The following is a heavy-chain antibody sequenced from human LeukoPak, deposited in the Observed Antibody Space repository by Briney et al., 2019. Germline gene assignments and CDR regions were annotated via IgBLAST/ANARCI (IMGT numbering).Heavy chain of an antibody. CDR3: ARRADCSGGSCYHYYYYYYMDV. D-gene: IGHD2-15*01. CDR1: GYTFTSYD. CDR2: MNPNSGNT. V-gene: IGHV1-8*01. Sequence: ASVKVSCKASGYTFTSYDINGVRQATGQGLEWMGWMNPNSGNTGYAQKFQGRVTMTRNTSISTAYMELSSLRSEDTAVYYCARRADCSGGSCYHYYYYYYMDVWGKGTTVTISS. J-gene: IGHJ6*03.